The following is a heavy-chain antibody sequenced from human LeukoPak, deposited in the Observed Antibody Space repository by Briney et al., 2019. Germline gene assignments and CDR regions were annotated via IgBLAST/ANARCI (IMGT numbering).Heavy chain of an antibody. V-gene: IGHV3-23*01. Sequence: GGSLRLSCATSGFSFGSYAMSWVRQAPGKGLEWVSSISGSGMLTYYADSVKGRFTISRDNSKNTLYLQMSSLRAEDTATFYCAKYYYDSGGRGNDAFDVWGQGTLITVSS. CDR2: ISGSGMLT. D-gene: IGHD3-22*01. J-gene: IGHJ3*01. CDR3: AKYYYDSGGRGNDAFDV. CDR1: GFSFGSYA.